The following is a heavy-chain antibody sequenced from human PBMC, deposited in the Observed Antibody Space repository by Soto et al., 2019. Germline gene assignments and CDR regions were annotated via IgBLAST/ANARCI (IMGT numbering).Heavy chain of an antibody. D-gene: IGHD3-22*01. Sequence: GASVKVSCKASGFTFTSSAVQWVRQARGQRVAWIGWIVVGSGNTNYAQKFQERVTITRDMSTSTAYMELSSLRSEDTAVYYWAAGPYYYDSSGYYPLYYYYYGMDVWGQGTTVTVSS. CDR3: AAGPYYYDSSGYYPLYYYYYGMDV. CDR2: IVVGSGNT. J-gene: IGHJ6*02. V-gene: IGHV1-58*01. CDR1: GFTFTSSA.